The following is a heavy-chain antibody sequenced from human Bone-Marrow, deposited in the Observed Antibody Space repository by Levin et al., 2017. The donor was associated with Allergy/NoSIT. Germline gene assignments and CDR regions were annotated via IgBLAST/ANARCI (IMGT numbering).Heavy chain of an antibody. Sequence: AGGSLRLSCAASGFTFSTSAMHWVRQAPGKGLEWVAIVWSDGNTAYNAVSVRGRFTISRDNSKNTLYLEMNSLTAEDTAVYYCARDWNYSIDYWGQGTLVTVSS. V-gene: IGHV3-33*01. D-gene: IGHD3-10*01. J-gene: IGHJ4*02. CDR3: ARDWNYSIDY. CDR2: VWSDGNTA. CDR1: GFTFSTSA.